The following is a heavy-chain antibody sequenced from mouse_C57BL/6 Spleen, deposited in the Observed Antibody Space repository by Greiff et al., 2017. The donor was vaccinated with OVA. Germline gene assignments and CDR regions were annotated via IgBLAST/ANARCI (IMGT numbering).Heavy chain of an antibody. Sequence: QVQLKQPGAELVRPGSSVKLSCKASGYTFTSYWMHWVKQRPIQGLEWIGNIDPSDSETHYNQKFKDKATLTVDKSSSTAYMQLSSLTSEDSAVYYCARGTGTGAMDDWGQGTSVTVSS. J-gene: IGHJ4*01. V-gene: IGHV1-52*01. CDR3: ARGTGTGAMDD. D-gene: IGHD4-1*01. CDR1: GYTFTSYW. CDR2: IDPSDSET.